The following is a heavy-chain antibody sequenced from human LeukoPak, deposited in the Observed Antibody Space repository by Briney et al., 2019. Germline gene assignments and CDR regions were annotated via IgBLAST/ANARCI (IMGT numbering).Heavy chain of an antibody. J-gene: IGHJ4*02. V-gene: IGHV3-30*04. Sequence: PGGSLRLSCAASGFTFSSYAVHWVRQAPGKGLEWVAVISYDGSIKFYADCVKGRFTISRDNSKNTLYLQMNSLRAEDTAVYYCARGYCSTISCHLDYWGQGTLVTVSS. CDR3: ARGYCSTISCHLDY. D-gene: IGHD2-2*01. CDR2: ISYDGSIK. CDR1: GFTFSSYA.